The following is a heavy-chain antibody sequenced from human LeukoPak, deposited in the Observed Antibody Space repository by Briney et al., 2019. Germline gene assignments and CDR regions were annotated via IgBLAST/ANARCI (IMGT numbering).Heavy chain of an antibody. D-gene: IGHD3-10*01. CDR1: GGSISSGGYS. Sequence: SQTLSLTCAVSGGSISSGGYSWSWIRQPPGKGLEWIGYIYHSGSTYYNPSLKSRVTISVDRSKNQFSLELSSVTAADTAVYYCARHRSGSYYEPFKSWGQGTLVTVSS. J-gene: IGHJ5*02. V-gene: IGHV4-30-2*01. CDR2: IYHSGST. CDR3: ARHRSGSYYEPFKS.